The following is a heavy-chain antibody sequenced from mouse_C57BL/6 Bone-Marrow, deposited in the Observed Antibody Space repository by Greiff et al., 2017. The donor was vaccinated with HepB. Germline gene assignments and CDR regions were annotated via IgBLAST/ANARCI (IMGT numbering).Heavy chain of an antibody. V-gene: IGHV1-63*01. CDR1: GYTFTNYW. CDR3: AGVDYYGSQGYFDV. J-gene: IGHJ1*03. D-gene: IGHD1-1*01. CDR2: IYPGGGYT. Sequence: QVHVKQSGAELVRPGTSVKMSCKASGYTFTNYWIGWAKQRPGHGLEWIGDIYPGGGYTNYNEKFKGKATLTADKSSSTAYMQLSILTSENSAIYYCAGVDYYGSQGYFDVWGTGTTVTVSS.